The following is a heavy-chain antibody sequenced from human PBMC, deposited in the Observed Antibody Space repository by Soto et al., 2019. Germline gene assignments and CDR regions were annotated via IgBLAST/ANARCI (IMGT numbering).Heavy chain of an antibody. Sequence: ASVKVSCKASGYTFTSYGISWVRQAPGQGLEWMGWISAYNGSTNYAQKLQGRVTMTTDTSTSTAYMELRSLRSDDTAVYYCARSIQYFWSGYWTQHPYYYYYMDVWGKGTTVTVSS. V-gene: IGHV1-18*01. J-gene: IGHJ6*03. CDR3: ARSIQYFWSGYWTQHPYYYYYMDV. CDR2: ISAYNGST. D-gene: IGHD3-3*01. CDR1: GYTFTSYG.